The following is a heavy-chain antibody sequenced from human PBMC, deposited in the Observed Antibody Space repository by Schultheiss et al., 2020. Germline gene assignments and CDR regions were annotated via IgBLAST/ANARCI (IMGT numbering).Heavy chain of an antibody. CDR3: ARHSIPEANSDGYNSGLFDY. CDR2: IYYSGST. CDR1: GGSISSYY. D-gene: IGHD5-24*01. V-gene: IGHV4-59*08. J-gene: IGHJ4*02. Sequence: SATLSLTCTVSGGSISSYYWSWIRQPPGKGLEWIGSIYYSGSTNYNPSLKSRVTISVDTSKNQFSLKLSSVTAADTAVYYCARHSIPEANSDGYNSGLFDYWGQGTLVTVSS.